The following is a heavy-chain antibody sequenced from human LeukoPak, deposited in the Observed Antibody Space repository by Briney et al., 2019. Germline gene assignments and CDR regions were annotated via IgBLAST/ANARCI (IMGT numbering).Heavy chain of an antibody. Sequence: ASVKVSCKVSGNSHTELSMHWVRQAPGKGLEWMGGSDPEDGEIIYAQKFQGRVTMTEDTSTATFYMELTSLRYEDTAVYYCASWGLGATKWGGRFDYWGQGTLVTVSS. V-gene: IGHV1-24*01. CDR1: GNSHTELS. CDR2: SDPEDGEI. CDR3: ASWGLGATKWGGRFDY. J-gene: IGHJ4*02. D-gene: IGHD1-26*01.